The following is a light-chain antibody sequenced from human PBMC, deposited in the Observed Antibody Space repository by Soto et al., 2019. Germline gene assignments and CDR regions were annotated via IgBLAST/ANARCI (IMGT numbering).Light chain of an antibody. Sequence: DIVITQSPLSLPVTPGDPASMSCRSSQSLLHSNGYNYLDWYLQKPGQSPQLLIYLGSNRASGVPDRFSGSGSGTDFTLNISRVEAEDVGVYYCMQALQLGACGPGTKGDIK. V-gene: IGKV2-28*01. CDR3: MQALQLGA. CDR2: LGS. CDR1: QSLLHSNGYNY. J-gene: IGKJ3*01.